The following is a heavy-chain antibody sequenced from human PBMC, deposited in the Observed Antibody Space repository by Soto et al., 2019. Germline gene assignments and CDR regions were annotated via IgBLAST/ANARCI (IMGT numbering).Heavy chain of an antibody. CDR3: ASRVAAAGRDYYGMDV. J-gene: IGHJ6*02. CDR2: ISYDGSNK. CDR1: GFTFSSYA. V-gene: IGHV3-30-3*01. D-gene: IGHD6-13*01. Sequence: QVQLVESGGDVVQPGRSLRLSCAASGFTFSSYAMHWVRQAPGKGLEWVAVISYDGSNKYYADSVKGRFTISRDNSKNTLYLQMNSLRAEDTAVYYCASRVAAAGRDYYGMDVWGQGTTVTVSS.